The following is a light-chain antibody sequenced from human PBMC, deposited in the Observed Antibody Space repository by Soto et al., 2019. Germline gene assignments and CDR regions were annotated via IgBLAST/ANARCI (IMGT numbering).Light chain of an antibody. CDR1: QSISTW. CDR2: KAS. J-gene: IGKJ1*01. Sequence: DVQMTQSPSTLSASVGDRVTITCRASQSISTWLAWYQQKPGKAPKLLIYKASSLESGVPSRSSGSGTGTEFILTISSLQADDFATYYCQRYNRYSRWTFGQGAKVEIK. CDR3: QRYNRYSRWT. V-gene: IGKV1-5*03.